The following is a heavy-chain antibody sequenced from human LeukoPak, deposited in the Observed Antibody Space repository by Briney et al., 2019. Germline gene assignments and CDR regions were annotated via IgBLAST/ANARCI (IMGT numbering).Heavy chain of an antibody. CDR2: LSGSGITT. CDR1: GFTFSNSA. CDR3: AKGIYSSGWSYFDY. V-gene: IGHV3-23*01. D-gene: IGHD6-19*01. J-gene: IGHJ4*01. Sequence: GGSLRLSCAASGFTFSNSAMSWVRQAPGKGLEWVLTLSGSGITTYYADSVKGRFTISRDNSKNTLYLQMNSLRAEDTAVYYCAKGIYSSGWSYFDYWGHGTLVTVSS.